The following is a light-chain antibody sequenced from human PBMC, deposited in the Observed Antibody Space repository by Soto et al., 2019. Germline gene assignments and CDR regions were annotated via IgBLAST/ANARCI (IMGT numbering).Light chain of an antibody. Sequence: QSALTQPRSVSGAPGPSVTISCTGTSSDVGGYNFVSWYRQHPGKAPKLIIYDVSKRPSGVPDRFSGSKSGNTASLTISGLQAEDEADYHCCSYAGSYTLWVVGGGTKLTVL. CDR1: SSDVGGYNF. J-gene: IGLJ3*02. V-gene: IGLV2-11*01. CDR3: CSYAGSYTLWV. CDR2: DVS.